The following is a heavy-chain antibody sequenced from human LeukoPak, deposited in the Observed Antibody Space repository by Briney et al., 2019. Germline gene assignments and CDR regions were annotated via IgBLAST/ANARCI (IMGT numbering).Heavy chain of an antibody. CDR2: MNPTSGNT. CDR3: SRGPGSPARYMDV. J-gene: IGHJ6*03. D-gene: IGHD6-13*01. CDR1: AYTFTSYD. Sequence: ASVKVSCKASAYTFTSYDINWVRQATGQGLEWMGWMNPTSGNTSYAQNFQGRGTMTRNTSISTDDMELNSLSSEDTAIYEGSRGPGSPARYMDVWGKGTTVTVSS. V-gene: IGHV1-8*01.